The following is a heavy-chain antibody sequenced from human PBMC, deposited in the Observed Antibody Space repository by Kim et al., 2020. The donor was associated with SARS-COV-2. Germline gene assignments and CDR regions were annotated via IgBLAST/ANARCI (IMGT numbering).Heavy chain of an antibody. V-gene: IGHV4-31*03. CDR3: AIDQVGGCFDY. Sequence: SETLSLTCTVSGGSISSGGYHWSWIRQHPGKGLEWIGYIYYSGSTYYNPSLKSRVTISVDTSKNQFSLKLSSVTAADTAVYYCAIDQVGGCFDYWGQGTLVTVSS. D-gene: IGHD1-26*01. CDR2: IYYSGST. J-gene: IGHJ4*02. CDR1: GGSISSGGYH.